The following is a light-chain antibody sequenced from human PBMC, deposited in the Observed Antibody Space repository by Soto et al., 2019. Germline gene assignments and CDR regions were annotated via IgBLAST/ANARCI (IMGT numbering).Light chain of an antibody. V-gene: IGKV3-20*01. Sequence: EIALTQPPGTLSLSPGDMATLSCRARQSVNSHLAWFRQKPGQAPTLIIYGASIRAAGIPDRFSGSGSGTDFTLTIRRLEPEDVAVYYCQQYGSSPRTLGQGTKVDIK. CDR3: QQYGSSPRT. CDR1: QSVNSH. J-gene: IGKJ1*01. CDR2: GAS.